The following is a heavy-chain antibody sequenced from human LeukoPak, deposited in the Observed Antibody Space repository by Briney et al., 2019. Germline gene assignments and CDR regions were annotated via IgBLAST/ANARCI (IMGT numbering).Heavy chain of an antibody. Sequence: SETLSLTCPVSGGSISSYYWSWIRQPPGKGLEWIGYIYYSGSTNYNPSLKSRVTISVDTSKNQFSLKLSSVTAADTAVYYCARDLSSLNWFDPWGEGTLVTVSS. CDR2: IYYSGST. CDR3: ARDLSSLNWFDP. D-gene: IGHD3-10*01. V-gene: IGHV4-59*01. CDR1: GGSISSYY. J-gene: IGHJ5*02.